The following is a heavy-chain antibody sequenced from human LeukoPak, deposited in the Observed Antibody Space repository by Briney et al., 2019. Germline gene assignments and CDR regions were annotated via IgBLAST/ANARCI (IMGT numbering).Heavy chain of an antibody. D-gene: IGHD1-26*01. CDR1: GFAFSSYA. CDR3: ARGVVGATIFDVNWFDP. J-gene: IGHJ5*02. CDR2: INHSGST. V-gene: IGHV4-34*01. Sequence: GSLRLSCAASGFAFSSYAMNWVRQPPGKGLEWIGEINHSGSTNYNPSLKSRVTISVDTSKNQFSLKLSSVTAADAAVYYCARGVVGATIFDVNWFDPWGQGTLVTVSS.